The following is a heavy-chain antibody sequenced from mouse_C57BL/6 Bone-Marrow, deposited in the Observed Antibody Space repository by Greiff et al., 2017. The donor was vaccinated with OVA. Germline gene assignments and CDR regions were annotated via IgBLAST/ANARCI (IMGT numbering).Heavy chain of an antibody. J-gene: IGHJ4*01. V-gene: IGHV5-4*01. CDR2: ISDGGSYT. CDR3: ARDRFYDYGFYYAMDY. D-gene: IGHD2-4*01. CDR1: GFTFSSYA. Sequence: DVHLVESGGGLVKPGGSLKLSCAASGFTFSSYAMSWVRQTPEKRLEWVATISDGGSYTYYPDNVKGRFTISRDNAKNNLYLQMSHLKSEDTAMYYCARDRFYDYGFYYAMDYWGQGTSVTVSS.